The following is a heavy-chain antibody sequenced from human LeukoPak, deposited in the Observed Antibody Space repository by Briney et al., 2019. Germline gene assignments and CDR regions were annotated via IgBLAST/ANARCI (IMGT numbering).Heavy chain of an antibody. Sequence: SETLSLTCTVSGGSISSYYWSWIRQPPGKGLEWIGYIYYSGSTNYNPSLKSRVTISVDTSKNQFSLKLSSVTAADMAVYYCARDKYYYAHWGQGTLVTVSS. CDR1: GGSISSYY. CDR3: ARDKYYYAH. J-gene: IGHJ4*02. V-gene: IGHV4-59*01. CDR2: IYYSGST. D-gene: IGHD6-6*01.